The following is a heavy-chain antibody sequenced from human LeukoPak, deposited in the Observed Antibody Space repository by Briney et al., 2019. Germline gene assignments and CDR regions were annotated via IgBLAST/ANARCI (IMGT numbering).Heavy chain of an antibody. Sequence: PGGSLRLSCAASGFTFSSYSTNWVRRAPGKGLEWVANIKQDGSEKYYVDSVKGRFTISRDNAKNSLYLQMNSLRAEDTAVYYCARDPYYDILTGSADYFDYWGQGTLVTVSS. CDR1: GFTFSSYS. CDR2: IKQDGSEK. V-gene: IGHV3-7*01. D-gene: IGHD3-9*01. J-gene: IGHJ4*02. CDR3: ARDPYYDILTGSADYFDY.